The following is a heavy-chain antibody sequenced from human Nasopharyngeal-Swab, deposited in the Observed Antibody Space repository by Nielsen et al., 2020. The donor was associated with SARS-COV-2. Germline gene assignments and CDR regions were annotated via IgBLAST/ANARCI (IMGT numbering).Heavy chain of an antibody. J-gene: IGHJ3*02. CDR3: ARDKGRRDGYHTGAFDI. CDR2: IIPILDIT. CDR1: GYTFTSYA. Sequence: SVKVSCKASGYTFTSYAMNWVRQAPGQGLEWMGGIIPILDITNYAQKFQGRLTITADKSTYTAYMELSSLRSEDTAVYYCARDKGRRDGYHTGAFDIWGQATMVTVSS. D-gene: IGHD5-24*01. V-gene: IGHV1-69*10.